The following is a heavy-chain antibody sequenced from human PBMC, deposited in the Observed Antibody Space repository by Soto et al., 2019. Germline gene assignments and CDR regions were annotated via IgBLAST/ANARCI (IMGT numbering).Heavy chain of an antibody. Sequence: EVQLVESGGDLVKPGGSLRLSCVTSGFMFSSAWMSWVRQAPGKGLEWVGRIKSKSDGGARDYAAPVKGRFSISRDDSKNTVYLQMNSLRADDTAVYYCVEGWNDFWGQGTLVTVSS. CDR3: VEGWNDF. J-gene: IGHJ4*02. D-gene: IGHD1-1*01. V-gene: IGHV3-15*01. CDR2: IKSKSDGGAR. CDR1: GFMFSSAW.